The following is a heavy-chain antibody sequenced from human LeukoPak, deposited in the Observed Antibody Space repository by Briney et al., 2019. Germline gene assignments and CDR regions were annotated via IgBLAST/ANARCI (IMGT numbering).Heavy chain of an antibody. CDR2: INHSGST. Sequence: PSETLSLTCAVYGGSFSGYYWSWIRQPPGKGLEWIGEINHSGSTNYNPSLKSRVTISVDTSKNQFSLKLSSVTAADTAVYYCARDLGGYSYGTFDYWGQGTLVTVSS. V-gene: IGHV4-34*01. D-gene: IGHD5-18*01. J-gene: IGHJ4*02. CDR3: ARDLGGYSYGTFDY. CDR1: GGSFSGYY.